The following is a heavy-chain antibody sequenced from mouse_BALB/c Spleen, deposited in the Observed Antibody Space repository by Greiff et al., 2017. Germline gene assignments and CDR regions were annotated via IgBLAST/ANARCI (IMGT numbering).Heavy chain of an antibody. J-gene: IGHJ2*01. CDR2: ISSGGSYT. D-gene: IGHD2-4*01. CDR1: GFTFSSYA. CDR3: ARGYYDYFDY. Sequence: EVQLVESGGGLVKPGGSLKLSCAASGFTFSSYAMSWVRQSPEKRLEWVAEISSGGSYTYYPDTVTGRFTISRDNAKNTLYLEMSSLRSEDTAMYYCARGYYDYFDYWGQGTTLTVSS. V-gene: IGHV5-9-4*01.